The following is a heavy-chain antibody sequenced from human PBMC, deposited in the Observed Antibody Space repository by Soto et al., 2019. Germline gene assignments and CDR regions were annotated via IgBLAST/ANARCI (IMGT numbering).Heavy chain of an antibody. J-gene: IGHJ4*02. V-gene: IGHV4-4*02. Sequence: QVQLLESGPRLVRPSETLSLTCDVSGVSISTTNWGRYWWHWVRQSPGKGLEWIGEIYATGATDYNPSLKSRVTISIDRSKNQFSLNLTSVTAADTAVYYCARDLGLTGHYMRGAFDSWGPGTLVTVSS. CDR3: ARDLGLTGHYMRGAFDS. D-gene: IGHD3-9*01. CDR2: IYATGAT. CDR1: GVSISTTNWGRYW.